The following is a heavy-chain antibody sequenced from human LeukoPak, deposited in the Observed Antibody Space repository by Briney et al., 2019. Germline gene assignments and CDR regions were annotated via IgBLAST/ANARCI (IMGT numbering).Heavy chain of an antibody. CDR1: GFTFSSYA. CDR2: ISYDGSNK. D-gene: IGHD3-16*01. CDR3: AREGDFDAFDI. V-gene: IGHV3-30-3*01. Sequence: GRSLRLSCAASGFTFSSYAMHWVRQAPGKGLEWVAVISYDGSNKFYADSAKGRFTISRDNSKDTLFLQGHSLRTEDTALYYCAREGDFDAFDIWGQGTMVTVSS. J-gene: IGHJ3*02.